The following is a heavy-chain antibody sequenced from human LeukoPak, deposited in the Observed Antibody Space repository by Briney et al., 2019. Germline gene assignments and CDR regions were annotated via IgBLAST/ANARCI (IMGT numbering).Heavy chain of an antibody. Sequence: ASVKVSCKASGYTFTGYYMHWVRQAPGQGLEWMGWINPNSGGTNYAQKFQGRVTMTRDTSISTAYVELSRLRSDDTAVYYCARDTRRYYYGSGKFDYRGQGTLVTVSS. CDR1: GYTFTGYY. CDR2: INPNSGGT. V-gene: IGHV1-2*02. D-gene: IGHD3-10*01. CDR3: ARDTRRYYYGSGKFDY. J-gene: IGHJ4*02.